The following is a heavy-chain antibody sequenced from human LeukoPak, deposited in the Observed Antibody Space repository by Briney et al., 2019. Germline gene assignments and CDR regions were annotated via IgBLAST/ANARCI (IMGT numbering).Heavy chain of an antibody. V-gene: IGHV4-59*08. CDR1: GCSISSYY. CDR3: ARHFAFSYYYMDV. Sequence: PSETLSLTCTVSGCSISSYYWSWIRQPPGKGLEWIGYIYYSGSTNYNPSLKSRVTISADTSKNQFSLKLSSVTAADTAVYYCARHFAFSYYYMDVWGKGTTVTVSS. CDR2: IYYSGST. J-gene: IGHJ6*03.